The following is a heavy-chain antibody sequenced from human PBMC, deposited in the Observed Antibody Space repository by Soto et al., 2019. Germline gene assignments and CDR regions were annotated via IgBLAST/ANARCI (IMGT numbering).Heavy chain of an antibody. V-gene: IGHV3-21*01. J-gene: IGHJ4*02. CDR2: ISSSSSYI. D-gene: IGHD6-6*01. Sequence: EVQLVESGGGLVKPGGSLRLSCAASGFTFNSYSMNWVRQAPGKGLEWVSSISSSSSYIYYADSVKGRFTISRDNAKNSLYLHMNSLRAEDTAVYYCARGGGSSVLDYWGQGTLVTVSS. CDR3: ARGGGSSVLDY. CDR1: GFTFNSYS.